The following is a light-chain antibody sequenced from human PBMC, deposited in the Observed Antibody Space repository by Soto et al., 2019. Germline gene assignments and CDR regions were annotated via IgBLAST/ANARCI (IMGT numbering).Light chain of an antibody. V-gene: IGKV3-15*01. CDR3: QQHNNWPYT. CDR2: GAS. CDR1: QSVSSY. J-gene: IGKJ2*01. Sequence: EIVMTQSPATLSVSPGERATLSCRASQSVSSYLAWYQQKPGQAPRLLIYGASTRATGIPARFSGSESGTEFTLTISSLKSVDFAVDYGQQHNNWPYTFGQGTQLEIK.